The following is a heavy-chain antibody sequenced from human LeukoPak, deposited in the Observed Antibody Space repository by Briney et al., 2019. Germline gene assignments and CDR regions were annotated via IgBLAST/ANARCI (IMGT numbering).Heavy chain of an antibody. Sequence: SETLSLTCAVYGGSFSGYYWSWLRQPPGKGLEWIGEINHSGSTNYNPSLKSRVTISVDTSNNQFSLKLSSVTAADTAVYYCARVWGYYYYYMDVWGKGTTVTVSS. D-gene: IGHD7-27*01. V-gene: IGHV4-34*01. CDR1: GGSFSGYY. CDR2: INHSGST. CDR3: ARVWGYYYYYMDV. J-gene: IGHJ6*03.